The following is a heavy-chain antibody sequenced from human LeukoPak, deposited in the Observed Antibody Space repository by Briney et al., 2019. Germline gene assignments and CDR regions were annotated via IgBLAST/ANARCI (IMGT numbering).Heavy chain of an antibody. Sequence: SVKVSCKASGGTFSSYAISWVRQAPGQGLEWMGRIIPILGIANYAQKFQGRVTITADKSTSTAYMELSSLRSEDTAVYYCASAVQTHYYDSSGFDYWGQGTLVTVSS. J-gene: IGHJ4*02. V-gene: IGHV1-69*04. CDR1: GGTFSSYA. CDR2: IIPILGIA. CDR3: ASAVQTHYYDSSGFDY. D-gene: IGHD3-22*01.